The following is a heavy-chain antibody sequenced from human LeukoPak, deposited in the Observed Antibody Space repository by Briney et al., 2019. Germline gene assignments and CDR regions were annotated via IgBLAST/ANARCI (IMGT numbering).Heavy chain of an antibody. CDR2: ISWNSGSI. D-gene: IGHD3-10*01. CDR3: AKDITPYYYGSGSLSQD. CDR1: GFTFDDYA. J-gene: IGHJ4*02. V-gene: IGHV3-9*01. Sequence: GRSLRLSCAASGFTFDDYAMHWVRQAPGKGLEGVSGISWNSGSIGYADSVKGRFTISRDNAKNSLYLQMNSLRAEDTALYYCAKDITPYYYGSGSLSQDWGQGTLVTVSS.